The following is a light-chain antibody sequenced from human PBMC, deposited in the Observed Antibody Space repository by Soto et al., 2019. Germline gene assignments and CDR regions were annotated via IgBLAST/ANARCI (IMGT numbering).Light chain of an antibody. CDR2: GAS. CDR1: ESISRDY. Sequence: EIVLTQSPGTLSLSPGQRATLSCRASESISRDYLAWYQQRLGQAPRILIYGASSGATGITDRFSGSGSGTDFTLTISRLEPEDFAIYYCQQYGGVPYTFGQGTKVEIK. J-gene: IGKJ2*01. CDR3: QQYGGVPYT. V-gene: IGKV3-20*01.